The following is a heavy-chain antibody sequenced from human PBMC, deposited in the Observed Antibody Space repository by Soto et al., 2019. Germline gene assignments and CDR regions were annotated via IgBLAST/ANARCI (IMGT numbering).Heavy chain of an antibody. D-gene: IGHD3-22*01. Sequence: SETLSLTCNGSGGPINSPDYYWSWIRQSPGKGLEWIGYLYSNGGTQYNPSLRTRLTMSVDNSKKHFSLTLTSVTAADTAIYYCARCRHCDNGGRSDPWGQGALVPVSS. V-gene: IGHV4-30-4*01. CDR3: ARCRHCDNGGRSDP. J-gene: IGHJ5*02. CDR2: LYSNGGT. CDR1: GGPINSPDYY.